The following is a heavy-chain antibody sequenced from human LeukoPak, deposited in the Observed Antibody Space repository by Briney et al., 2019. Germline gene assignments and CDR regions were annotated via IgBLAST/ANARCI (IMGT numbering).Heavy chain of an antibody. CDR1: GGSISNSSYY. V-gene: IGHV4-39*01. J-gene: IGHJ5*02. CDR3: ARLSVVAASWFDP. Sequence: SETLSLICTVFGGSISNSSYYWGWIRQPPGEGLEWIGSIYYSGSTYYIPSLKSRIPLSVDTPKNQCSLKLRSVTAADTAGYYCARLSVVAASWFDPWGERTLLTVSS. CDR2: IYYSGST. D-gene: IGHD2-15*01.